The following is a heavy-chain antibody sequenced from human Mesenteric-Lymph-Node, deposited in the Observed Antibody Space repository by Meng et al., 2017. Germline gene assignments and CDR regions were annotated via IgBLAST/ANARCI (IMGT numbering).Heavy chain of an antibody. V-gene: IGHV4-39*07. CDR2: IYYSGST. J-gene: IGHJ3*02. Sequence: SETLSLTCTVSGGSISSSSYYWGWIRQPPGKGLEWIGSIYYSGSTYYNPSLKSRVTISVDTSKNQFSLKLSSVPAADTAVYYCASPYCSGGSCSEDAFDIWGQGTMVTVSS. CDR1: GGSISSSSYY. D-gene: IGHD2-15*01. CDR3: ASPYCSGGSCSEDAFDI.